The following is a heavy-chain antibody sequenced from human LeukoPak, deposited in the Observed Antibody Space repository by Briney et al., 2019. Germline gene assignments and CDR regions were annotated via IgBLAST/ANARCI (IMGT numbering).Heavy chain of an antibody. CDR2: IYYSGST. CDR3: ASEYDILTGYSETTDDY. V-gene: IGHV4-39*02. Sequence: SETLSLTCTVSGDSISSSNYYWGWIRQPPGKGLEWVGSIYYSGSTYYNPSLKSRVTISVDTSKNHFSLKLSSVTAADTAVYYCASEYDILTGYSETTDDYWGQGTLVTVSS. D-gene: IGHD3-9*01. CDR1: GDSISSSNYY. J-gene: IGHJ4*02.